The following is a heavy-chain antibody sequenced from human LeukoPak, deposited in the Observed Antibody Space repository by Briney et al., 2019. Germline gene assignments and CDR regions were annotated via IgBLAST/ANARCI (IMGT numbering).Heavy chain of an antibody. J-gene: IGHJ5*02. V-gene: IGHV4-39*01. CDR3: ARRGDP. CDR2: IYYSGIT. D-gene: IGHD3-16*01. CDR1: GGSISSGSYY. Sequence: PSETLSLTCTVSGGSISSGSYYWGWIRQPPGKGLEWIGSIYYSGITHYKPSLKSRVTISADTSKNQLSLKLNSVTAADTAVYYCARRGDPWGQGTPVTVSS.